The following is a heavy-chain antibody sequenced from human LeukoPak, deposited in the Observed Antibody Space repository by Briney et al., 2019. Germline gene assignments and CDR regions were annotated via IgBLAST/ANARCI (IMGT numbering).Heavy chain of an antibody. V-gene: IGHV4-31*03. Sequence: PSETLSLTCTVSGGSISSGGYYWSWIRQHPGKGLEWIGYIYYSGSTYYNPSLKSRVTISVDTSKNQFSLKLSSVTAADTAVYYCARGTYDSSGPFAFDIWGQGTMVTVSS. D-gene: IGHD3-22*01. CDR1: GGSISSGGYY. J-gene: IGHJ3*02. CDR2: IYYSGST. CDR3: ARGTYDSSGPFAFDI.